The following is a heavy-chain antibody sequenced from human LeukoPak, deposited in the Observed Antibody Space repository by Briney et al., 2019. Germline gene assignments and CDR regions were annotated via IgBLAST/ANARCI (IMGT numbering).Heavy chain of an antibody. CDR3: ARDHRPEIQYYYMDV. Sequence: PGGSLRLSCAASGFSLSNYGMHSVRQAPGKGLEWVAALLYDGNTKHYADSVKGRFTISRDIFKNSFYLQMNSLTAEDTAVYYCARDHRPEIQYYYMDVWGKGTTVAVSS. D-gene: IGHD1-14*01. CDR2: LLYDGNTK. CDR1: GFSLSNYG. V-gene: IGHV3-33*01. J-gene: IGHJ6*03.